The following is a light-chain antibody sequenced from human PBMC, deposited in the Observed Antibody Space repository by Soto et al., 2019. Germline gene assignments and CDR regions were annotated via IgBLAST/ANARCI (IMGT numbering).Light chain of an antibody. CDR1: SSDVGGYNY. V-gene: IGLV2-14*01. Sequence: QSALTQPASVSGSPGQSITISCTGTSSDVGGYNYVSWYQQHPGNAPKLIIFDVSDRPSGVSSRFSGSKSGNRASLTISGLQAEDEADYYCTSYTSSSTLYVFGTGTKVTVL. J-gene: IGLJ1*01. CDR2: DVS. CDR3: TSYTSSSTLYV.